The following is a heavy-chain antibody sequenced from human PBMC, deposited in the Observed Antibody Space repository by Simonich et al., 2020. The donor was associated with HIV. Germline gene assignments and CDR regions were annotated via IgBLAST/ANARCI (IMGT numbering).Heavy chain of an antibody. CDR1: GYTLTDNH. CDR2: INPNRSGT. J-gene: IGHJ3*02. CDR3: AREGEMLDDAFDI. Sequence: QVQLVQSGAEVKNPGASVKVSCNVSGYTLTDNHMHWVRQAPGHGLGWMGWINPNRSGTDYAQRFTGRVTMTRDTSMSPAYMELSRLRSDDTAVYFCAREGEMLDDAFDIWGQGTLVTVSS. V-gene: IGHV1-2*02. D-gene: IGHD1-1*01.